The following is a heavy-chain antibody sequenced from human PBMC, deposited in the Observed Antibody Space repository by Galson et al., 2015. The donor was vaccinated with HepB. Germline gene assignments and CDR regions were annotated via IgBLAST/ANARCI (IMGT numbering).Heavy chain of an antibody. CDR2: INPNGGAT. D-gene: IGHD3-3*01. CDR3: ARDLRPTNFGVFTLDY. CDR1: GFIFIGYH. J-gene: IGHJ4*02. Sequence: SVKVSCKGSGFIFIGYHIHWVRQAPGQGLEWLGRINPNGGATTYAQKFQGRVTLTRTTSSKTAYMELTSLKPDDSAVYYCARDLRPTNFGVFTLDYWGQGSLVTVSS. V-gene: IGHV1-2*06.